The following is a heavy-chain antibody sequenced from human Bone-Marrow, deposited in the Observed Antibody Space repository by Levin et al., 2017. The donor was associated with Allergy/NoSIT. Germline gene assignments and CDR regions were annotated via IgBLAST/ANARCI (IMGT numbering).Heavy chain of an antibody. CDR2: IWYDGSNK. V-gene: IGHV3-33*01. Sequence: QTGGSLRLSCAASGLIFSNYGMHWVRQAPGKGLEWVAVIWYDGSNKYYADSVKGRFTISRDNSRNMLYLQMNSLRAEDTAVYYCAREERDFGLDHWGQGTLVTVSS. CDR3: AREERDFGLDH. CDR1: GLIFSNYG. D-gene: IGHD1-1*01. J-gene: IGHJ4*02.